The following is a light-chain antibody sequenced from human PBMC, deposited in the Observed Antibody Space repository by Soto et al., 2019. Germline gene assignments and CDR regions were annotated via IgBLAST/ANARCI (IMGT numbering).Light chain of an antibody. CDR2: SDT. CDR1: SSNIGSNT. V-gene: IGLV1-44*01. J-gene: IGLJ1*01. Sequence: QSVLTQPPSASGTPGQRVTMSCSGGSSNIGSNTVSWYQHLPGTAPQLLIYSDTQRASGVADRLSGSKSGTSASLAISGLQSDDEADYYCAAWDDRLNGALFGTGTKVTVL. CDR3: AAWDDRLNGAL.